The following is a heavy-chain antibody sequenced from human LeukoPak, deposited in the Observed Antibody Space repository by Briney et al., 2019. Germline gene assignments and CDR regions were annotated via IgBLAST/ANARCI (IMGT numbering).Heavy chain of an antibody. D-gene: IGHD3-22*01. V-gene: IGHV1-2*02. CDR1: GYTFTDHT. J-gene: IGHJ3*01. CDR3: ARRYDSRGPVTFDF. CDR2: INPNIGTT. Sequence: ASVKVSCEASGYTFTDHTIHWVRQAPGQGPEWMGWINPNIGTTNYAKRFQGRLTVTRDTSINTAFMELSSLNPDDTAVFYCARRYDSRGPVTFDFWGQGTLVTVSS.